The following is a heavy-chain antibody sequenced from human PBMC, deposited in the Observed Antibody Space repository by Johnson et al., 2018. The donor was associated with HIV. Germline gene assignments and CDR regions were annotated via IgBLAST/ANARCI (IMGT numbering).Heavy chain of an antibody. J-gene: IGHJ3*02. Sequence: VQLVESGGGLVQRGGSLGLCCAASGFTFSTYALSWVRQAPGKGLEWVSAISGSGGSTGYADSVKGRFTISRDNAKNSLYLQMNSLRAEDTALYYCARDTTMIVVSDAFDIWGQGTMVTVSS. CDR2: ISGSGGST. D-gene: IGHD3-22*01. V-gene: IGHV3-20*04. CDR1: GFTFSTYA. CDR3: ARDTTMIVVSDAFDI.